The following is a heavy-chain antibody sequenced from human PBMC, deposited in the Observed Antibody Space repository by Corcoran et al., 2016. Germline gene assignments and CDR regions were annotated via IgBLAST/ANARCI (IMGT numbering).Heavy chain of an antibody. J-gene: IGHJ5*02. CDR3: MRGRGQGWRDWFDP. CDR2: MNSNSGNT. Sequence: QVQLVQSGAEVKKPGASVKVSCKASGYTFTSHDINWVRQATGQGLEGMGWMNSNSGNTGYAQMFQGRVTMTRDTSIDTSYLELFSLRYEDTAVYYFMRGRGQGWRDWFDPWGQGTAVTVSS. V-gene: IGHV1-8*01. CDR1: GYTFTSHD. D-gene: IGHD6-19*01.